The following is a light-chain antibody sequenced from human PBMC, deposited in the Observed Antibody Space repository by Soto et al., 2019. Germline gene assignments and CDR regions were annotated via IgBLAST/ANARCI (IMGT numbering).Light chain of an antibody. Sequence: QSVLTQHPSASGTPGQRLTISCSGSSSNIGSNYVYWYQQLPGTAPKLLIYSNNQRPSGVPDRFSGSKSGTSASLAISGLRSEDEADYYCAAWDDSLSGRVFGGGTKLTVL. V-gene: IGLV1-47*02. CDR1: SSNIGSNY. CDR2: SNN. J-gene: IGLJ3*02. CDR3: AAWDDSLSGRV.